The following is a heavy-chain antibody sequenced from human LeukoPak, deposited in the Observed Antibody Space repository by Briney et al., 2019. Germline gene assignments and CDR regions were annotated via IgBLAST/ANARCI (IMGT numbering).Heavy chain of an antibody. D-gene: IGHD1-1*01. CDR2: IKQDGSEK. J-gene: IGHJ4*02. CDR1: GFTFSSYA. CDR3: VSTATFDY. Sequence: GGSLRLSCAASGFTFSSYAMHWVRQAPGKGLEWVANIKQDGSEKHYVDSVKGRFTISRDNAKNSLFLEMNSLRVDDTAVYYCVSTATFDYWGQGTLVSVSS. V-gene: IGHV3-7*02.